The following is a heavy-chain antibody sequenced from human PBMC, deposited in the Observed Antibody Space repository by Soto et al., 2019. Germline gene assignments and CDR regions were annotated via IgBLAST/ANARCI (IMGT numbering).Heavy chain of an antibody. V-gene: IGHV3-30*18. CDR3: AKEERITIFGVASDAFDI. D-gene: IGHD3-3*01. Sequence: GGSLRLSCAASGFTFSSYGMHWVRQAPGKGLEWVAVISYDGSNKYYADSVKGRFTISRDNSKNTLYLQMNSLRAEDTAVYYCAKEERITIFGVASDAFDIWGQGTMVTVS. CDR1: GFTFSSYG. CDR2: ISYDGSNK. J-gene: IGHJ3*02.